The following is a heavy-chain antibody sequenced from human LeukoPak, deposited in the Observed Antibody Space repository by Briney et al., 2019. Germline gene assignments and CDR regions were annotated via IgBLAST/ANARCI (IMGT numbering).Heavy chain of an antibody. Sequence: ASVKVSCKASGGTFSSYAISWVRQAPGQGLEWMGGIIPIFGTANYAQKFQGRVTITADESTSTAYMELSSLRSEDMAVYYCARTDYYDSSGYNYFDYWGQGTLVTVSS. CDR3: ARTDYYDSSGYNYFDY. J-gene: IGHJ4*02. CDR2: IIPIFGTA. CDR1: GGTFSSYA. V-gene: IGHV1-69*13. D-gene: IGHD3-22*01.